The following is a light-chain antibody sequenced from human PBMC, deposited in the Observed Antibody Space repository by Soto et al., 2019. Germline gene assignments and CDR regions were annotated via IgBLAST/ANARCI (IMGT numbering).Light chain of an antibody. CDR1: QSLSSSY. V-gene: IGKV3-20*01. J-gene: IGKJ1*01. CDR3: QQYNSWLWT. Sequence: EIVLTQSPGTLSLSPGERATLSCRASQSLSSSYLAWYQQKPGQAPRLLIYGASSRATGIPDRFSGSGSGTEFTLIISSLQSEDSAVYYCQQYNSWLWTFGQGTKVDIK. CDR2: GAS.